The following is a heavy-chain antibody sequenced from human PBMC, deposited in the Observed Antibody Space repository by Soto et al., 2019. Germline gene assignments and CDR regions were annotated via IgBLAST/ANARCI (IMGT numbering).Heavy chain of an antibody. J-gene: IGHJ3*02. D-gene: IGHD6-6*01. CDR2: FDPEDGET. CDR1: GYTLTELS. CDR3: ATDSKTRPHDAFDI. V-gene: IGHV1-24*01. Sequence: GASVKVSCKVSGYTLTELSMHWVRQAPGKGLEWMGVFDPEDGETIYAQKFQGRVTMTEDTFTDTAYMELSSLRSEDTAVYYCATDSKTRPHDAFDIWGQGTMVTVSS.